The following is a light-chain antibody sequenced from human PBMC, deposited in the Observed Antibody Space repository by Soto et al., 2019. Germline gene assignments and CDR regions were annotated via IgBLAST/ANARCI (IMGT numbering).Light chain of an antibody. Sequence: DIQMTQSPSSVSASVGDRVTITCRASQGISSWVAWYQQKPGKAPKLLIYAASSLQSGVPSRFSGSGSGTDFTLTISSLQPEDFATYYCQQANSFYTFGPGTKVDIK. CDR1: QGISSW. J-gene: IGKJ3*01. CDR3: QQANSFYT. CDR2: AAS. V-gene: IGKV1-12*01.